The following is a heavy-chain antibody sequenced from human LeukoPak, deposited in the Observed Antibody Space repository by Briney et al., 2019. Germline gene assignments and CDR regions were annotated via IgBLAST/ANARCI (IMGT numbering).Heavy chain of an antibody. D-gene: IGHD2-2*01. V-gene: IGHV3-23*01. CDR2: ISGSGGST. Sequence: GGSLRLSCAASGFTFSSYAMSWVRQAPGKGLEWVSAISGSGGSTYNADPVKGRFTISRDNSKNTLYLQMNSLRAEDTAVYYCAKSTYCSSTSCSFDYWGQGTLVTVSS. CDR3: AKSTYCSSTSCSFDY. CDR1: GFTFSSYA. J-gene: IGHJ4*02.